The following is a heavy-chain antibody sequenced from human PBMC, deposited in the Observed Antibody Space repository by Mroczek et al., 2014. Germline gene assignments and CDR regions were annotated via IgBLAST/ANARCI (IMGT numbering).Heavy chain of an antibody. D-gene: IGHD6-13*01. CDR3: ARDRGQQLATFDY. CDR2: IWYDGSNK. CDR1: GFTFSSYG. Sequence: QVQLVQSGGGVVQPGRSLRLSCAASGFTFSSYGMHWVRQAPGKGLEWVAVIWYDGSNKYYADSVKGRFTISRDNSKNTLYLQMNSLRAEDTAVYYCARDRGQQLATFDYWGQGALVTVSS. V-gene: IGHV3-33*01. J-gene: IGHJ4*02.